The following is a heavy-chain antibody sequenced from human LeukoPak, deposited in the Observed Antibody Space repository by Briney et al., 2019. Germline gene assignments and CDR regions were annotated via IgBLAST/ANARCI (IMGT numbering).Heavy chain of an antibody. CDR2: VYRSGTT. D-gene: IGHD1-1*01. Sequence: KASETLSLTCVVSGYSISSGYHWGWIRQPPGEGLEWIGSVYRSGTTYYDPSLKSRGTISVDTSKNQISLKVRSVTAADTAIYYCARENWIFDYWGQGILVTVSS. CDR3: ARENWIFDY. J-gene: IGHJ4*02. CDR1: GYSISSGYH. V-gene: IGHV4-38-2*02.